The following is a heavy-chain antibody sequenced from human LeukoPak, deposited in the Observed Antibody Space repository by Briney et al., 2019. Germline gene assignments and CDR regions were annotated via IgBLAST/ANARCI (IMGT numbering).Heavy chain of an antibody. CDR1: GFTFTSSA. J-gene: IGHJ5*02. Sequence: GASVKVSCKASGFTFTSSAVQWVRQARGQRLEWIGWIVVGSGNTNYAQKFQERVTITRDMSTSTAYMELSSLRSEDTAVYYCARESTYGDYGWFDPWGQGTLVTVSS. V-gene: IGHV1-58*01. D-gene: IGHD4-17*01. CDR3: ARESTYGDYGWFDP. CDR2: IVVGSGNT.